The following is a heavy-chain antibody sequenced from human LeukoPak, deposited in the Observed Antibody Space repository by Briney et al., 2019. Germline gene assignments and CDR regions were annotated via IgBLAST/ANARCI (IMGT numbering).Heavy chain of an antibody. CDR2: IKQDGSEK. D-gene: IGHD3-10*01. CDR1: GFTVSTND. Sequence: GGSLRLSCAASGFTVSTNDMTWVRQAPGKGLEWVANIKQDGSEKYYVDSVKGRFTISRDNAKNSLYLQMNSLRAEDTAVYYCARDIVYGSGSYSYSAFDIWGQGTMVTVSS. J-gene: IGHJ3*02. CDR3: ARDIVYGSGSYSYSAFDI. V-gene: IGHV3-7*01.